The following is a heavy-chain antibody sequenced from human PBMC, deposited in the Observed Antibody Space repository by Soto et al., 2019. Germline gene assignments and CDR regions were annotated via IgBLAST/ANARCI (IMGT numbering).Heavy chain of an antibody. D-gene: IGHD1-20*01. CDR1: GFIFSDFH. CDR2: ISSRGDTI. V-gene: IGHV3-11*01. Sequence: GGSLRLSCAASGFIFSDFHMTWIRQAPGKGLELVAYISSRGDTIYYADSVRGRITISRDNDKDSLFLQMSSLRVEDTAVYYCVRDCRISGINRGLDYWGRGTLVTVSS. CDR3: VRDCRISGINRGLDY. J-gene: IGHJ4*02.